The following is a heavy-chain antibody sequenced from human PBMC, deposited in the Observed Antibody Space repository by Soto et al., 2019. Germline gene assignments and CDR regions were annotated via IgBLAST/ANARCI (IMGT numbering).Heavy chain of an antibody. V-gene: IGHV4-31*03. CDR1: VGSISSGYY. D-gene: IGHD3-3*02. J-gene: IGHJ6*02. CDR3: ARDAPVALAVTNSMDV. Sequence: SETLSVTCTVSVGSISSGYYWSCVRQHPVKGLEWIGYIYYSGNTYYNPSLKSRVSISLDTSKRQFSLKLDSVTAADTAVYYCARDAPVALAVTNSMDVWGQGTTVTVSS. CDR2: IYYSGNT.